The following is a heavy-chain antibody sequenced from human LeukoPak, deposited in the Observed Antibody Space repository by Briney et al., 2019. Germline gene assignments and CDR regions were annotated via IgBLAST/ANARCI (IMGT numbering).Heavy chain of an antibody. J-gene: IGHJ4*02. V-gene: IGHV3-21*01. Sequence: PGGSLGLSCAASGFTFSSYSMNWVRQAPGKGLEWVSSISSSSTYIYYADSVKGRFTISRDNAKNSLYLQMSSLRADDTAVYYCATPTLGYCSGGSCRTSDYWGQGTLVTVSS. CDR1: GFTFSSYS. D-gene: IGHD2-15*01. CDR2: ISSSSTYI. CDR3: ATPTLGYCSGGSCRTSDY.